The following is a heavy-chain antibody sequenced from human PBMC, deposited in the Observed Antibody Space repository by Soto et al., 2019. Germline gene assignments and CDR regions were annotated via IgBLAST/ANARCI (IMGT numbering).Heavy chain of an antibody. CDR2: IYHSGST. CDR3: ASQKAAAVYYYYGMDV. J-gene: IGHJ6*02. D-gene: IGHD6-13*01. Sequence: SETLSLTCAVSGGSISSSNWWSWVRQPPGKGLEWIGEIYHSGSTNYNPSLKSRVTISVDKSKNQFSLKLSSVTAADTAVYYCASQKAAAVYYYYGMDVWGQGTTVTVSS. CDR1: GGSISSSNW. V-gene: IGHV4-4*02.